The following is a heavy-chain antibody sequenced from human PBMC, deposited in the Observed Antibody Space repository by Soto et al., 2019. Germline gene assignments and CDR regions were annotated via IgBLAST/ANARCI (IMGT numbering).Heavy chain of an antibody. D-gene: IGHD2-8*01. CDR1: GFTFSSYA. V-gene: IGHV3-23*01. J-gene: IGHJ5*02. Sequence: PGGSLRLSCAASGFTFSSYAMTWVRQAPGKGLEWVSAISGSGGSTYYADSVKGRFTISRDNSKNTLYLRMNSLRAEDTAVYYCANSNGGYSWFDPWGQGTLVTVSS. CDR2: ISGSGGST. CDR3: ANSNGGYSWFDP.